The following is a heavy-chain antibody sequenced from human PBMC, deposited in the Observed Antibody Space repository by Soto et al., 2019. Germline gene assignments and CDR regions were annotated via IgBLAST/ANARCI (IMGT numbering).Heavy chain of an antibody. CDR3: ARDCTNGVCYEGSDAFYI. V-gene: IGHV3-33*01. D-gene: IGHD2-8*01. Sequence: QVQLVESGGGLVQPGRSLRLSCAASGFTFSSYGMHWVRQAPGKGLEWVAVIWYDGSNKYYADSVKGRFTISSDNSKNPLYLQMSSLRAEDTAVYYCARDCTNGVCYEGSDAFYIWGQGTMVTVSA. CDR1: GFTFSSYG. J-gene: IGHJ3*02. CDR2: IWYDGSNK.